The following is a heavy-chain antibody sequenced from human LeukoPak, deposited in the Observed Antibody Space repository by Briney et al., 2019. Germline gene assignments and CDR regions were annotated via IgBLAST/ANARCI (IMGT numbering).Heavy chain of an antibody. CDR1: GGSISSGDYY. Sequence: SQTLSLTCTVSGGSISSGDYYWSWLRQPPGKGLEWIGYIYYSGSTYYNPSLKSLVTISVDTSKNQFSLKLSSVTAADTAVYYCASSYCSSTSCLKIFDYWGQGTLVTVSS. D-gene: IGHD2-2*01. CDR2: IYYSGST. CDR3: ASSYCSSTSCLKIFDY. V-gene: IGHV4-30-4*01. J-gene: IGHJ4*02.